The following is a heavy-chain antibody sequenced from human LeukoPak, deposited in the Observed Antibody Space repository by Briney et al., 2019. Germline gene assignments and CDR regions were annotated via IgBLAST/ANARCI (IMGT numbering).Heavy chain of an antibody. CDR1: GFTFSSYE. CDR2: ISSSGSTI. D-gene: IGHD3-10*01. V-gene: IGHV3-48*03. J-gene: IGHJ6*02. Sequence: GGSLRLSCAASGFTFSSYEMNWVRQAPGKGLEWVSYISSSGSTIYYADSVKGRFTISRDNAKNSLYLQMNSLRAEDTAVYYCARDRFGEPQAGMDVWGQGTTATVSS. CDR3: ARDRFGEPQAGMDV.